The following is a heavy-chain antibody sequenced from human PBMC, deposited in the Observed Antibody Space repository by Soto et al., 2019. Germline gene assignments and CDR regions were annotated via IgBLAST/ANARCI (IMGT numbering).Heavy chain of an antibody. CDR1: GFSFGSYA. D-gene: IGHD3-3*01. J-gene: IGHJ4*02. Sequence: LRLSCAASGFSFGSYALSWVRQAPGKGLEWVSAISGSDGKTFYADSVKGRFSISRDTSQSTLYLQMNSLRADDTAMYYCARWSYLDYWGQGTRVTVSS. CDR2: ISGSDGKT. CDR3: ARWSYLDY. V-gene: IGHV3-23*01.